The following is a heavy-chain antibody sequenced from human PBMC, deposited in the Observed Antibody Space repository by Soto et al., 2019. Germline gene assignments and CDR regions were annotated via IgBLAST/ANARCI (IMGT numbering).Heavy chain of an antibody. V-gene: IGHV1-18*01. J-gene: IGHJ6*02. CDR2: ISPYDDST. CDR1: GYTFIRYV. CDR3: ARGGYYYNNWVKLRQYGLDV. D-gene: IGHD3-10*01. Sequence: QVQVVQSAGEMKKPGASVQVSCKASGYTFIRYVITWVRQAPGQGFEWMGWISPYDDSTNYAQKLQGRVTMTAYTFSGIFNLSVRSLKSDDTVVYYCARGGYYYNNWVKLRQYGLDVWGQGTSVTVS.